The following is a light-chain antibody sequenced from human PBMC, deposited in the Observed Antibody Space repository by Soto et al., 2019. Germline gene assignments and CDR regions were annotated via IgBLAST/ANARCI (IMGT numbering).Light chain of an antibody. J-gene: IGLJ2*01. CDR1: KLGDKY. CDR3: QAWDSSDVV. V-gene: IGLV3-1*01. Sequence: SYELTQPPSVSVSPGQTASITCSGDKLGDKYACWYQQKPGQSPVLVIYQDSTRPSGIPERFSGSNSGNTATLTISGTQAMDEADYYCQAWDSSDVVFGGGTKVTVL. CDR2: QDS.